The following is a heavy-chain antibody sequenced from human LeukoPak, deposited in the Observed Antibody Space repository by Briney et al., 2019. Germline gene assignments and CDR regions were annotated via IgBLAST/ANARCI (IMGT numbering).Heavy chain of an antibody. J-gene: IGHJ6*02. CDR2: ISGSGGST. CDR3: AKKDVFGELRNYYYGMDV. CDR1: GFTFSSYA. V-gene: IGHV3-23*01. D-gene: IGHD3-10*02. Sequence: TGGSLRLSCAASGFTFSSYAMSWVRQAPGKGLEWVSAISGSGGSTYYADSVKGRFTISRDNSKNTLYLQMNSLRAEDTAVYYWAKKDVFGELRNYYYGMDVWGQGTTVTVSS.